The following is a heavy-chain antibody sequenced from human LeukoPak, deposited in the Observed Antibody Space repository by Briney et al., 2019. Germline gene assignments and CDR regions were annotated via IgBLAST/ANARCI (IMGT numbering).Heavy chain of an antibody. D-gene: IGHD2-15*01. CDR1: GGSFSGYY. J-gene: IGHJ4*02. Sequence: SETLSLTCAVYGGSFSGYYWSWIRQPPGKGLEWIGEINHSGSTNYNPPLKSRVTISVDTSKNQFSLKLSSVTAADTAVYYCARIYVGGSLDYWGQGTLVTVSS. V-gene: IGHV4-34*01. CDR2: INHSGST. CDR3: ARIYVGGSLDY.